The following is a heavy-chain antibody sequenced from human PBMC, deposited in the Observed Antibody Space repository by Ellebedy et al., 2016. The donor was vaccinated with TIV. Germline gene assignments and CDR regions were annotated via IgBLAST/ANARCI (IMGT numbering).Heavy chain of an antibody. CDR3: ANKRDSSSWSLFDAFDI. Sequence: GGSLRLSCAGSGYTFSDHYMDWIRQAPGKGLEWVARIRNKANGYITEYAASVRGRFTISRDDSKNTLYLQMNSLRAEDTAVYYCANKRDSSSWSLFDAFDIWGQGTMVTVSS. CDR2: IRNKANGYIT. V-gene: IGHV3-72*01. J-gene: IGHJ3*02. CDR1: GYTFSDHY. D-gene: IGHD6-13*01.